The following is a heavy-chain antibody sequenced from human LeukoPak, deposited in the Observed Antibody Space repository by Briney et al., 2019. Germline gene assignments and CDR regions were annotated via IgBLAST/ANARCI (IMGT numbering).Heavy chain of an antibody. D-gene: IGHD6-13*01. CDR2: ISSSSSYI. CDR3: ATDIAAAGTGGY. J-gene: IGHJ4*02. Sequence: GGSLGLSCAASGFTFSSYSMNWVRQAPGKGLEWVSSISSSSSYIYYADSVKGRFTISRDNAKNSLYLQMNSLRAEDTAVYYCATDIAAAGTGGYWGQGTLVTVSS. V-gene: IGHV3-21*01. CDR1: GFTFSSYS.